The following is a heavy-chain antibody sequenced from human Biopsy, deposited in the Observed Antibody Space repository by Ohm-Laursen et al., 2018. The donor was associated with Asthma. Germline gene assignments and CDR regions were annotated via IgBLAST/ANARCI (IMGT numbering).Heavy chain of an antibody. CDR1: GITFSTYG. CDR2: IWYDGRKK. V-gene: IGHV3-33*01. D-gene: IGHD3-22*01. CDR3: ARGDSSNWSHYYFDY. J-gene: IGHJ4*02. Sequence: SLRLSCAASGITFSTYGMHWVRQAPGKGLEWVSFIWYDGRKKTYADSVKGRFTISRDNSKNTLYPQMNSLRAEDTAVYYCARGDSSNWSHYYFDYWGQGTLVTVSS.